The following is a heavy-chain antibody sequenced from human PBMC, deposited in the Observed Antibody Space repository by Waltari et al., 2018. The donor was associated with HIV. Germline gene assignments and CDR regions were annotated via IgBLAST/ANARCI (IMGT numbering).Heavy chain of an antibody. D-gene: IGHD6-13*01. CDR3: ARVIAAAGTEGSDAFDI. CDR1: GYTFTSYD. CDR2: MNPKSGNT. V-gene: IGHV1-8*01. Sequence: QVQLVQSGAEVKKPGASVKGSCQASGYTFTSYDINRVRQATGKGLEWMGWMNPKSGNTGYAQKFQGRVTMTRNTSISTAYMELSSLRSEDTAVYYCARVIAAAGTEGSDAFDIWGQGTMVTVSS. J-gene: IGHJ3*02.